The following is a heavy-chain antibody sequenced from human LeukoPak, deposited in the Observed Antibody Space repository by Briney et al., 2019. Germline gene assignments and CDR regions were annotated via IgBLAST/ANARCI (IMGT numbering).Heavy chain of an antibody. CDR2: IHQDGSEK. V-gene: IGHV3-7*01. CDR1: GFTFSSYW. D-gene: IGHD3-22*01. CDR3: AKDDTSASDIDY. J-gene: IGHJ4*02. Sequence: GGSLRLSCAASGFTFSSYWMTWVRQAPGKGLEWVANIHQDGSEKYYLDSVKGRFTISRDNAKNSLFLQMNSLRAEDTAVYYCAKDDTSASDIDYWGQGTLVTVSS.